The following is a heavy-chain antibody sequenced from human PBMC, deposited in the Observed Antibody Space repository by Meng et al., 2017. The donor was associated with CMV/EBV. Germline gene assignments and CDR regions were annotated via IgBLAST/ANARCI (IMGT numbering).Heavy chain of an antibody. CDR3: ARDGVAGIDY. V-gene: IGHV3-53*01. D-gene: IGHD6-19*01. J-gene: IGHJ4*02. Sequence: GESLKISCAASGFTVSSHYMSWVRQAPGKGLEWVSVIYSGGSTYYADSVKGRFTISRDNSKNTLYLQMNSLRAEDTAVYYCARDGVAGIDYWGQGTLVTVSS. CDR2: IYSGGST. CDR1: GFTVSSHY.